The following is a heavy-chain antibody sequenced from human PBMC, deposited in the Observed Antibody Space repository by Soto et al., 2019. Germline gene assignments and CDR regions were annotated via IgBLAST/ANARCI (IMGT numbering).Heavy chain of an antibody. V-gene: IGHV3-74*01. J-gene: IGHJ4*02. Sequence: EVQLVESGGGLVQPGGSLRLSCAASGFTFSSYWMHWVRQAPGKGLVWVSRINSDGSSTSYADSVKGRFTISRDNAKNTLYLQMNSLRAEDTAVYYCARGPHSIMITFGGVNYFDYWGQGTLVTVSS. CDR1: GFTFSSYW. CDR3: ARGPHSIMITFGGVNYFDY. D-gene: IGHD3-16*01. CDR2: INSDGSST.